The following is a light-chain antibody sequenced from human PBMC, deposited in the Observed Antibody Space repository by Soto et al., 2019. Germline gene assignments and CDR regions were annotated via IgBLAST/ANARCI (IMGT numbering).Light chain of an antibody. CDR3: QQYDDWLRLT. CDR1: QSVSTN. Sequence: EAVMTQSPATLSVSPGERATLSCRASQSVSTNLAWYQQKPGQAPRFLIYGASTRATGIPAGFSGSGSGTEFNLTISSLQSEDFAVYFCQQYDDWLRLTFGGGTKVDIK. CDR2: GAS. V-gene: IGKV3-15*01. J-gene: IGKJ4*01.